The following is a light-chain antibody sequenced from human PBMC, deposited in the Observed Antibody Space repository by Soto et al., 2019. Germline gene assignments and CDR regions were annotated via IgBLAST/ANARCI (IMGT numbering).Light chain of an antibody. Sequence: DIQMTQSPYTLSASVGDRVTITCRASQNINSWLAWYQQKPGKAPKLLIYKASNLESGVPSRFSGSGSGTDFTLTISSLQPDDFATYHCQQYESFFPLTFGGGTKVYIK. V-gene: IGKV1-5*03. CDR1: QNINSW. CDR3: QQYESFFPLT. J-gene: IGKJ4*01. CDR2: KAS.